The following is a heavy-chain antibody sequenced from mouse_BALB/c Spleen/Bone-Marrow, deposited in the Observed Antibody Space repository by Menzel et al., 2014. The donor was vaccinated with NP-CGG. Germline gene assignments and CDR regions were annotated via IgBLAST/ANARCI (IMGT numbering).Heavy chain of an antibody. CDR3: ARKGLGLAMDY. D-gene: IGHD4-1*01. J-gene: IGHJ4*01. V-gene: IGHV1-7*01. CDR2: INPNTDYT. CDR1: GYTFSSYW. Sequence: QVQLQQSGAELAKPGASVKMSCKASGYTFSSYWMHWVKQRPGQGLEWIGYINPNTDYTEYNQKFKDKATLTADKSSSTAYMQLSSLTSEDSAVYYCARKGLGLAMDYWGQGTSVTVSS.